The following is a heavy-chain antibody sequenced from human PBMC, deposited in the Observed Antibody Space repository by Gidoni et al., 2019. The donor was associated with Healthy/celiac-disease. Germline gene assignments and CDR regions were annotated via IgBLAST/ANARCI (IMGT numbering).Heavy chain of an antibody. Sequence: QVQLVQSGAEVKTPGSSVKVSCKASGGTFSSYAISWVRQATGQGLEWMGGIIPIFGTANYAQKFQGRVTITADESTSTAYMELSSLRSEDTAVYYCARGLYSSGWYEEHFDYWGQGTLVTVSS. J-gene: IGHJ4*02. D-gene: IGHD6-19*01. V-gene: IGHV1-69*01. CDR2: IIPIFGTA. CDR3: ARGLYSSGWYEEHFDY. CDR1: GGTFSSYA.